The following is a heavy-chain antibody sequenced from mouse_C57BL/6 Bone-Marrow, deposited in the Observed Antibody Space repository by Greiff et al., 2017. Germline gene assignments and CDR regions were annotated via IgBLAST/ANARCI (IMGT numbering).Heavy chain of an antibody. CDR1: GFTFSDYY. Sequence: EVKVVESEGGLVQPGSSMKLSCTASGFTFSDYYMAWVRQVPEKGLEWVANINYDGSSTYYLDSLKSRFIISRDNAKNILYLQMSSLKSEDTATYYCARASYYSNYVYYVDYWGQGTTLTVSS. V-gene: IGHV5-16*01. J-gene: IGHJ2*01. D-gene: IGHD2-5*01. CDR2: INYDGSST. CDR3: ARASYYSNYVYYVDY.